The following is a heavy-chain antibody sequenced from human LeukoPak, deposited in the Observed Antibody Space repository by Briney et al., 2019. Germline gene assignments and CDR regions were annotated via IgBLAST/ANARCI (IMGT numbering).Heavy chain of an antibody. Sequence: AASVKVSCKASVYTFTSYYMHWVRQAPGQGLEWMGIINPSGGSTSYAQKFQGRVTMNRDTSISTAYMELSRMRSDDTAVYYCARDRELAEHAFDIWGQGTMVTVSS. J-gene: IGHJ3*02. CDR3: ARDRELAEHAFDI. V-gene: IGHV1-46*01. CDR2: INPSGGST. CDR1: VYTFTSYY. D-gene: IGHD1-1*01.